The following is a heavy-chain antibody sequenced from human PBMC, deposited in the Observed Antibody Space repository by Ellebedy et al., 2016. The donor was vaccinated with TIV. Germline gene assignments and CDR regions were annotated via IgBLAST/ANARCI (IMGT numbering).Heavy chain of an antibody. CDR1: GHAFISYG. D-gene: IGHD3-10*01. V-gene: IGHV1-18*04. CDR2: IRASNGNT. Sequence: AASVTVSCKASGHAFISYGFTWVRQAPGQGLEWMGWIRASNGNTHYSKKFQDRVTMTTDTSTRTAYMEMKSLRSDDTALYYCATNFYDSGSPAHWGQGTLVTVSS. J-gene: IGHJ4*02. CDR3: ATNFYDSGSPAH.